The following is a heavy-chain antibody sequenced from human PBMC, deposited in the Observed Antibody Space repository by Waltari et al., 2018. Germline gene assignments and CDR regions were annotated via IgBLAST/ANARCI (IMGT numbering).Heavy chain of an antibody. Sequence: QVQLQQWGAGLLKPSETLSLTCAVYGGSFSGYSWSWIRQPPGKGLEWIGEINNSGSTNYNPSLKSRFTISVDTSKNQFSLKLSSVTAADTAVYYCARGVGPRYYYYMDVWGKGTTVTVSS. V-gene: IGHV4-34*01. J-gene: IGHJ6*03. CDR1: GGSFSGYS. D-gene: IGHD1-26*01. CDR3: ARGVGPRYYYYMDV. CDR2: INNSGST.